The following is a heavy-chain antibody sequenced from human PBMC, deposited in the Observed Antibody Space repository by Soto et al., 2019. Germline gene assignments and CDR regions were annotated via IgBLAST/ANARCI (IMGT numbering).Heavy chain of an antibody. D-gene: IGHD3-10*01. CDR2: IYYRGST. CDR3: VRDLFSSRIGRADP. Sequence: SETLSLTCTVSVDSIYIGGCYWSWIRQRPGEGLEYLGYIYYRGSTYYTPSLRSRITISMDTSKNHFSLSLTSVTAADTAVYQCVRDLFSSRIGRADPW. V-gene: IGHV4-31*03. CDR1: VDSIYIGGCY. J-gene: IGHJ5*02.